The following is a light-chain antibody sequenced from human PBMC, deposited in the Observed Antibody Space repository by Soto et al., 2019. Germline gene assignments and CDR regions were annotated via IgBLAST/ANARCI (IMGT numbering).Light chain of an antibody. V-gene: IGLV2-14*03. CDR1: SSDVGGYNY. CDR2: AVS. Sequence: QSALTQPASVSGSPGQSITISCTGTSSDVGGYNYVSWYQHHPGKAPKLIIYAVSNRPSGVSIRFSGSKSDNTASLTISGLQPEDEADYHCSSYTTSNTRQIVFGTGTQLTVL. CDR3: SSYTTSNTRQIV. J-gene: IGLJ6*01.